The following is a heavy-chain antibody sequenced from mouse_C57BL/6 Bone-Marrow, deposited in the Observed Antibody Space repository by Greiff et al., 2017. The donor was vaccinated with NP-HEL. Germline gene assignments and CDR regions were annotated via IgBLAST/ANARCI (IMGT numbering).Heavy chain of an antibody. Sequence: VKLQQSGAELVRPGTSVKVSYKASGYAFTTYLIEWVKQRPGQGLEWIGVINPGSGGTNYNEKFKGKATLTADKSSSTAYMQLSSLTSEDSAVYFCARSGGGLRNLAYWGQGTLVTVSA. D-gene: IGHD2-4*01. V-gene: IGHV1-54*01. CDR3: ARSGGGLRNLAY. J-gene: IGHJ3*01. CDR2: INPGSGGT. CDR1: GYAFTTYL.